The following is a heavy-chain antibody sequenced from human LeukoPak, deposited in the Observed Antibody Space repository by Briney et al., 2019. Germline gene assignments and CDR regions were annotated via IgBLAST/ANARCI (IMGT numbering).Heavy chain of an antibody. D-gene: IGHD6-6*01. CDR2: INTNTGNP. V-gene: IGHV7-4-1*02. CDR1: GYTFTSYG. CDR3: ARVYSSSSGDYFDY. Sequence: ASVKVSCKASGYTFTSYGISWVRQAPGQGLEWMGWINTNTGNPTYAQGFTGRFVFSLDTSVSTAYLQISSLKAEDTAVYYCARVYSSSSGDYFDYWGQGTLVTVSS. J-gene: IGHJ4*02.